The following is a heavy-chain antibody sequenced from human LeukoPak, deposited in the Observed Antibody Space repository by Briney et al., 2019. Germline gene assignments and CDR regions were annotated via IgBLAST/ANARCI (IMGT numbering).Heavy chain of an antibody. Sequence: GGSLRLSCAASGFTFSSYEMNWVRQAPGKGLEWVSFISNNGDTRTYVDSVEGRFTISRDNAEKSLYMQMNSLRAEDTAVYYCARDWGMTSHFDYWGQGTLVTVSS. D-gene: IGHD3-16*01. CDR2: ISNNGDTR. CDR1: GFTFSSYE. J-gene: IGHJ4*02. CDR3: ARDWGMTSHFDY. V-gene: IGHV3-48*03.